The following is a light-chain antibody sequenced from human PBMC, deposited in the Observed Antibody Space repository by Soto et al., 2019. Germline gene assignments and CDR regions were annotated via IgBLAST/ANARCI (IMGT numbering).Light chain of an antibody. CDR3: QQYNNWPLMYT. CDR2: GAS. Sequence: EIVMTPSPATLSVSPGERATLSCRASQSGSSNLAWYQQKPVQAPRLLIYGASTRATGIPARFSGSGSGTEFTLTISSLQSEDFAVYYWQQYNNWPLMYTFGQGTKLEIK. J-gene: IGKJ2*01. CDR1: QSGSSN. V-gene: IGKV3-15*01.